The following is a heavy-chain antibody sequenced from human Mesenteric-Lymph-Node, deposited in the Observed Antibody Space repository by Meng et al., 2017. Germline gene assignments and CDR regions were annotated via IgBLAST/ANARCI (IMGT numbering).Heavy chain of an antibody. Sequence: GGSLRLSCAASGFTFSSYAMSWVRQAPGKGLEWVSAISGSGGSTYYADSVKGRFTISRENSKNTLFLQMNSLNDEDTAVYYCAKHTTYSGSAKDHWGQGTLVTVSS. J-gene: IGHJ4*02. CDR1: GFTFSSYA. D-gene: IGHD1-26*01. V-gene: IGHV3-23*01. CDR3: AKHTTYSGSAKDH. CDR2: ISGSGGST.